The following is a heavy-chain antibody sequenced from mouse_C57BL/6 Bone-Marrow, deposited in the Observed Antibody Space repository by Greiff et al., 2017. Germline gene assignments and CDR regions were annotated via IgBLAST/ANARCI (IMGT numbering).Heavy chain of an antibody. CDR1: GFTFSDYG. CDR2: ISSGSSTI. CDR3: ARPPVVATDFDV. D-gene: IGHD1-1*01. V-gene: IGHV5-17*01. Sequence: EVKLMESGGGLVKPGGSLKLSCAASGFTFSDYGMHWVRQAPEKGLEWVAYISSGSSTIYYADTVKGRFTISRDNAKNTLFLQMTSLRSEDTAMYYCARPPVVATDFDVWGTGTTVTVSS. J-gene: IGHJ1*03.